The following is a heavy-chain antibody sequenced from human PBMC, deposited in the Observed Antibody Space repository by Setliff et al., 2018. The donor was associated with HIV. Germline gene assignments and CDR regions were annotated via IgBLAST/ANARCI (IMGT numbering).Heavy chain of an antibody. CDR3: GREVRVTLNPPFDH. CDR1: GFTLSSYS. D-gene: IGHD2-21*02. CDR2: IISTGDI. Sequence: PGGSLRLSCAASGFTLSSYSLNWVRQAPGKGLEWVSSIISTGDISYADSVKGRFTISRDSAKNSLFLQMDSLRVEDTAVYYCGREVRVTLNPPFDHWGQGTLVTVSS. J-gene: IGHJ4*02. V-gene: IGHV3-21*01.